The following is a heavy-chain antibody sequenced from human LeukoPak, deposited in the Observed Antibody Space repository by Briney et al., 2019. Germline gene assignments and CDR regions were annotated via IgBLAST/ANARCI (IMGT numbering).Heavy chain of an antibody. D-gene: IGHD3-10*02. J-gene: IGHJ6*04. CDR3: AELGITMIGGV. V-gene: IGHV3-48*03. CDR1: GFTFSSYE. CDR2: IGSSGSTI. Sequence: GGSLRLSCAASGFTFSSYEMNWVRQAPGKGLEGVSYIGSSGSTIYYADSVKGRFTISRDNAKNSLQMNSLRAEDTAVYYCAELGITMIGGVWGKGTTVTISS.